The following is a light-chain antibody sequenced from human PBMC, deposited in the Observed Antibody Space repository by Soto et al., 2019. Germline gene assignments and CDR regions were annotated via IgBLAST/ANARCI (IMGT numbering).Light chain of an antibody. V-gene: IGLV2-14*03. J-gene: IGLJ1*01. Sequence: QSVLTQPASVSGSPGQSITISCTGTSSDVGGYNYVSWYQHHPGKAPKLIIYDVTNRPSGASNPFSGSKSGNTASLTISGLQPEDEADYYYSSYTTSNTRQIVFGTGTKVTVL. CDR2: DVT. CDR1: SSDVGGYNY. CDR3: SSYTTSNTRQIV.